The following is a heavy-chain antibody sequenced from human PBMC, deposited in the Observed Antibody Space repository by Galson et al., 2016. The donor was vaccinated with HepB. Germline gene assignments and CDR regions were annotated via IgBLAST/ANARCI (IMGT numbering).Heavy chain of an antibody. J-gene: IGHJ6*02. D-gene: IGHD6-6*01. V-gene: IGHV3-33*06. CDR3: AKMVMASRHGGMDV. CDR1: GFPFSSFG. CDR2: IWFDGSNK. Sequence: SLRLSCAASGFPFSSFGMHWVRQAPGKGLEWVSVIWFDGSNKYYADSVNGRFTISRDNSKNTLFLQMNSLRADDTAVYYCAKMVMASRHGGMDVWGHGTTVTVSS.